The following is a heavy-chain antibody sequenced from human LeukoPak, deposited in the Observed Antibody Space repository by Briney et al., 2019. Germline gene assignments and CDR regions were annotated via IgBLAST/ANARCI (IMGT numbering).Heavy chain of an antibody. V-gene: IGHV1-8*03. CDR1: GYTFTSYD. J-gene: IGHJ6*03. D-gene: IGHD3-3*01. CDR2: MNPNSGNT. CDR3: ARGDYDLDMDV. Sequence: ASVKVSCKSSGYTFTSYDINWVRQATGQGLEWMGWMNPNSGNTGYAQKFQGRVTITRNTSISTDYMELSSLRSADTAVYYCARGDYDLDMDVWGKGTTVTVSS.